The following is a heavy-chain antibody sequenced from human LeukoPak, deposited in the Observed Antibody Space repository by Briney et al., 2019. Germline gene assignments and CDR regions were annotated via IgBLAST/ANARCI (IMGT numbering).Heavy chain of an antibody. J-gene: IGHJ5*02. Sequence: GGSLRLSCAASGFTFSSYSMNWVRQAPGKELEWVSSISSSSSYIYYADSVKGRFTISRDNAKNSLYLQMNSLRAEDTAVYYCARAAYSNYNWFDPWGQGTLVTVSS. CDR3: ARAAYSNYNWFDP. CDR1: GFTFSSYS. V-gene: IGHV3-21*01. D-gene: IGHD4-11*01. CDR2: ISSSSSYI.